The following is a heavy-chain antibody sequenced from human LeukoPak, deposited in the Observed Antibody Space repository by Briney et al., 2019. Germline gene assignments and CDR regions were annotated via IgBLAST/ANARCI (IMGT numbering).Heavy chain of an antibody. CDR2: ISYDGSNK. CDR1: GFTFSSYA. J-gene: IGHJ4*02. D-gene: IGHD1-7*01. V-gene: IGHV3-30-3*01. Sequence: PGGSLRLSCAASGFTFSSYAMHWVRQAPGKGLEWVAVISYDGSNKYYADSVKGRFTISRDNSKSTLYLQMNSLRAEDTAVYYCARDPYSGTTYYFDYWGQGTLVTVSS. CDR3: ARDPYSGTTYYFDY.